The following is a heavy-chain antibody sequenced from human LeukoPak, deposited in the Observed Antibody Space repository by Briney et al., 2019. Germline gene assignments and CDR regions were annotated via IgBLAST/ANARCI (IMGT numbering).Heavy chain of an antibody. V-gene: IGHV1-69*13. CDR2: IIPIFGTA. Sequence: SVKVSCKASGGTFSSYAISWVRQAPGQGLEWMGGIIPIFGTANYAQKFQGRVTITADESTSTAYMELSSLRSEDTAVYYCAREGSSGYYYFDYWGQGTLVTVSS. D-gene: IGHD3-22*01. CDR3: AREGSSGYYYFDY. CDR1: GGTFSSYA. J-gene: IGHJ4*02.